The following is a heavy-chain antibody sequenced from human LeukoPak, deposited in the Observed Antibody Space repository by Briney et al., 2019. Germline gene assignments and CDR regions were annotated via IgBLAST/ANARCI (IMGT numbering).Heavy chain of an antibody. Sequence: ASVKVSCKASGYTFTSYGINWVRQAPGQGLEWMGWISPYDDDTNYAQKFQGRVTMTTDTSTTTAYMELRSLRSDDTAVYYCARDRLQLVPYYWGQGTLATVSS. CDR2: ISPYDDDT. V-gene: IGHV1-18*01. J-gene: IGHJ4*02. CDR3: ARDRLQLVPYY. CDR1: GYTFTSYG. D-gene: IGHD6-13*01.